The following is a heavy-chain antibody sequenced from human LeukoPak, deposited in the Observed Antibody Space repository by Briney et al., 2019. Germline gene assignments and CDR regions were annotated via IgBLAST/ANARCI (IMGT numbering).Heavy chain of an antibody. CDR1: GYSINSGYY. Sequence: SETLTLTCTVSGYSINSGYYWGWIRQPPGKGLEWIGYIHYSGSTHYNPSLKSRVTISVDTSKNQVSLKLRSVTAADTAVYYCARTTEGYAGGPGYSYYYYMDVWGKGTTVTISS. CDR2: IHYSGST. D-gene: IGHD5-12*01. V-gene: IGHV4-61*01. CDR3: ARTTEGYAGGPGYSYYYYMDV. J-gene: IGHJ6*03.